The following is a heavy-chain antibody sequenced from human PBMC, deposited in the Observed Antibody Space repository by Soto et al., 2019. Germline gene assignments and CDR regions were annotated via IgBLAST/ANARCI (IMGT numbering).Heavy chain of an antibody. CDR1: GFNFSRYW. V-gene: IGHV3-74*01. CDR2: IDSDGSRT. J-gene: IGHJ6*02. Sequence: EVQLVESGGGLVQPGGSLRLSCTASGFNFSRYWTHWVRQVPGRGLVWVSRIDSDGSRTSYADSVKGRFTISRDNAKNTLYVQMNSLRAEDTAVYYCARDLSSCSSARCYSYYYGMDVWGQGTTVTVSS. CDR3: ARDLSSCSSARCYSYYYGMDV. D-gene: IGHD2-2*01.